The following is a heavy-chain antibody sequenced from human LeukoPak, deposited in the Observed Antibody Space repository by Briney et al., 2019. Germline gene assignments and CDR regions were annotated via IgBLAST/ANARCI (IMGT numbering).Heavy chain of an antibody. D-gene: IGHD6-19*01. V-gene: IGHV3-21*05. CDR3: ARDCFGCSSSIDN. Sequence: GGSLRLSCAASGFTFNSYSMNWVRQAPGKGLEWVSYISTSNSYIYYADSVKGRFTISRDNAKNSLYLQMNSLRAEDTAVYYCARDCFGCSSSIDNWGQGTLVTVSS. J-gene: IGHJ4*02. CDR1: GFTFNSYS. CDR2: ISTSNSYI.